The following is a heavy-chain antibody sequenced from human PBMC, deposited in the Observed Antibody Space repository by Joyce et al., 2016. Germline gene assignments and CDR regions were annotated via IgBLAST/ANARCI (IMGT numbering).Heavy chain of an antibody. CDR2: FDAEEGET. Sequence: QVQLLQSGADLKKPGASVKVSCKVSGVTLSESSIHWVRQVPGKGLEWMGGFDAEEGETIYAQKFQHRVTKTEDSSTDTAYMQLSSLTFDDTAVYYCATGRGPQILPFHFWGQGRMVTIS. CDR1: GVTLSESS. J-gene: IGHJ3*01. CDR3: ATGRGPQILPFHF. V-gene: IGHV1-24*01.